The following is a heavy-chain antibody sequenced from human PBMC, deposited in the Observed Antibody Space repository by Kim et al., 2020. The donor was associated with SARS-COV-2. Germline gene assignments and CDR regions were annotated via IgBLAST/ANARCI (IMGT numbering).Heavy chain of an antibody. CDR2: ISSSSGYI. CDR1: GFTFSSYT. CDR3: ARETPTVVSHFDC. J-gene: IGHJ4*02. D-gene: IGHD2-15*01. Sequence: GGSLRLSCAASGFTFSSYTMNWVRQAPGKGLEWVSSISSSSGYIYYADSVKGRFTISRDNSKNSLYLQMNSLRAEDTAVYFCARETPTVVSHFDCWGQGTLVTVSS. V-gene: IGHV3-21*01.